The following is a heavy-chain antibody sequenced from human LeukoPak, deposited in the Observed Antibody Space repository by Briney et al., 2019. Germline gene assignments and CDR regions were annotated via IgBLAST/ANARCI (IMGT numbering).Heavy chain of an antibody. CDR3: ARDRSYSSSWYGVEYFQH. J-gene: IGHJ1*01. V-gene: IGHV3-33*01. CDR2: IWYDGSNK. Sequence: GGSLRLSCAASGFTFSSYGMHWVRQAPGKGLEWVAVIWYDGSNKYYADSVKGRSTISRDNSKNTLYLQMNSLRAEDTAVYYCARDRSYSSSWYGVEYFQHWGQGTLVTVSS. D-gene: IGHD6-13*01. CDR1: GFTFSSYG.